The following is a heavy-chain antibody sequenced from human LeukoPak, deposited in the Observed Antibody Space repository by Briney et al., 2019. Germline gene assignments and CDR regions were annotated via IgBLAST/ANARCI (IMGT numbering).Heavy chain of an antibody. D-gene: IGHD4-11*01. CDR3: AREWTTVQSQSENWFDP. J-gene: IGHJ5*02. V-gene: IGHV1-2*04. CDR2: INPNSGGT. CDR1: GYTFTGYY. Sequence: ASVKVSCKASGYTFTGYYMHWVRQAPGQGLEWMGWINPNSGGTNYAQKFQGWVTMTRDTSISTAYMELGRLRSDDTAVYYCAREWTTVQSQSENWFDPWGQGTLVTVSS.